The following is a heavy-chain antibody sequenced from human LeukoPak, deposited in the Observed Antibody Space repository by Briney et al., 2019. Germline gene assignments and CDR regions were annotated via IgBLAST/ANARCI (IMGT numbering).Heavy chain of an antibody. CDR1: GFTFSSYG. V-gene: IGHV3-30*18. D-gene: IGHD3-22*01. CDR3: ANARACYYDSSGYSIDY. J-gene: IGHJ4*02. CDR2: ISYDGSNK. Sequence: GGSLRLSCAASGFTFSSYGMHWVRQAPGKGLEWVAVISYDGSNKYYADSVKCRFTISRDISKNTLYLQMNSLRAEDTAVYYCANARACYYDSSGYSIDYWGQGTLVTVSS.